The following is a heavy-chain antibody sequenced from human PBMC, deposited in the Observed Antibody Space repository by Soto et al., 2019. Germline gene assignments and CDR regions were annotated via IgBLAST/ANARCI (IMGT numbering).Heavy chain of an antibody. V-gene: IGHV4-39*01. CDR2: IYYSGST. Sequence: QLQLQESGPGLVKPSETLSLTCTVSGGSISSSSYYWGWIRQPPGKGLEWIGSIYYSGSTYYNPSLKSRVTISVDTSKNQFSLKLSSVTAADTAVYYCARHIPPLYGDYGYYYYYGMDVWGQGTTVTVSS. CDR3: ARHIPPLYGDYGYYYYYGMDV. J-gene: IGHJ6*02. CDR1: GGSISSSSYY. D-gene: IGHD4-17*01.